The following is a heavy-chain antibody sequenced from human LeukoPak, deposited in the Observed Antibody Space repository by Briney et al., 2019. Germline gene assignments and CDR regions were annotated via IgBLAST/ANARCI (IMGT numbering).Heavy chain of an antibody. CDR1: GFTFTSYA. J-gene: IGHJ4*02. V-gene: IGHV3-64*01. D-gene: IGHD1/OR15-1a*01. Sequence: GGSLRLSCAASGFTFTSYAIHWVRQAPGKGLEYVSAISSDGRTTSYANSVKGRFIISRDNSKNTVYLQMDSLGVEDMAVYYCARGQTTPPDYFDYWGQGTLVTVSS. CDR3: ARGQTTPPDYFDY. CDR2: ISSDGRTT.